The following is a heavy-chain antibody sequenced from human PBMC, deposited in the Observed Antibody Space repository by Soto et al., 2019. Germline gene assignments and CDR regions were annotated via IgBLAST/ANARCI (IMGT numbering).Heavy chain of an antibody. D-gene: IGHD3-3*02. CDR3: ARHSLALRKNNWFDP. CDR2: IFYLGSS. V-gene: IGHV4-39*01. Sequence: AETLCLACTVSGDSIIISDFCWGWVRQPRGKGMERRRSIFYLGSSYYNPSLKSRVTMSVDTSKNQFSLRLRSVTAADTALYFCARHSLALRKNNWFDPWGQGIMVTVSS. CDR1: GDSIIISDFC. J-gene: IGHJ5*02.